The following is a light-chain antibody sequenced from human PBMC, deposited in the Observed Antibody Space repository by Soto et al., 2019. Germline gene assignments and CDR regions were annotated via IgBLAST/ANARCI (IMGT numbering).Light chain of an antibody. Sequence: QSALTQPASVSGSPGQSITISCTGTSSDVGGYNYGSWYQQHPGKAPKLMIYDVSNRPSGVSNRFSGSKSGNTASLTTSGLQAEDEADYYCSSYTSSSPWVFGTGTKVTVL. CDR2: DVS. CDR3: SSYTSSSPWV. V-gene: IGLV2-14*01. CDR1: SSDVGGYNY. J-gene: IGLJ1*01.